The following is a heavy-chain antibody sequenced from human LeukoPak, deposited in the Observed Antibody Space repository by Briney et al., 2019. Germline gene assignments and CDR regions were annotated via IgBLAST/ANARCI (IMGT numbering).Heavy chain of an antibody. CDR3: TTRSPARYCSDGACYSSADY. Sequence: GGSLRLSCAASGFSFSDAWMNWVRQAPGKGLEWVGHIRSKADGGTPDYIAPVKGRFTISRDDSKDTLYLQMNSPNTEDTAMYYCTTRSPARYCSDGACYSSADYWGQGTLVTVSS. J-gene: IGHJ4*02. V-gene: IGHV3-15*07. CDR2: IRSKADGGTP. D-gene: IGHD2-15*01. CDR1: GFSFSDAW.